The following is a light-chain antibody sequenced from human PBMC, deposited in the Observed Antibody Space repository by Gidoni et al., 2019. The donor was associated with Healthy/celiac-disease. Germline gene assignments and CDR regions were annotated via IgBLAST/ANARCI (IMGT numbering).Light chain of an antibody. CDR1: PSFSSIY. J-gene: IGKJ1*01. Sequence: EIVLTPSPGTLSLSPGERATLSCRASPSFSSIYLAWYQQKPGQAPRLLIYGASSRATGIPDRFSGSGSGTDFTLTISRLEPEDFAVYYCQQYGSSRWTFGQGTKVEIK. CDR3: QQYGSSRWT. CDR2: GAS. V-gene: IGKV3-20*01.